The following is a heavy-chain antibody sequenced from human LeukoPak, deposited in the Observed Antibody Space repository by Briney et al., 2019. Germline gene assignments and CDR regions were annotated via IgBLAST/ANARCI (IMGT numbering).Heavy chain of an antibody. CDR3: ARDGARQCSDGSCTVY. CDR1: GFTFRRYW. J-gene: IGHJ4*02. V-gene: IGHV3-7*01. CDR2: IKEDGSET. D-gene: IGHD2-15*01. Sequence: PWGSLRLSCAASGFTFRRYWMAWVRQVPGKGLEWVANIKEDGSETYYVDSVRGRFTVSRDNAKNSLYLQMNSLRVEDTAVYYCARDGARQCSDGSCTVYWGRGTLVPVSS.